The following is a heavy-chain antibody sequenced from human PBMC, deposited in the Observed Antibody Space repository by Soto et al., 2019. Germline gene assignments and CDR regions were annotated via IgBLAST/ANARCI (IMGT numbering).Heavy chain of an antibody. V-gene: IGHV1-69*18. CDR2: VLPVIGTT. Sequence: VQLVQSGAEVKKPGSSVKVSCKASGGTFTSNAISWVRQAPGQGLEWMGTVLPVIGTTNYAPKFRGRLTITADDSSSTAYMELRSLKPEDTAVDYCARDRALRGFDYWGQGTLVTVSS. D-gene: IGHD3-10*01. J-gene: IGHJ4*02. CDR1: GGTFTSNA. CDR3: ARDRALRGFDY.